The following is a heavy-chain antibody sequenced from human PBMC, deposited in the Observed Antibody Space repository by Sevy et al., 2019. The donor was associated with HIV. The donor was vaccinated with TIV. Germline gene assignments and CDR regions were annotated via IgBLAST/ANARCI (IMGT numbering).Heavy chain of an antibody. CDR2: LSSTGKP. Sequence: SETLSLTCTVSGPSLTTSYWTWIRQPAGKGPEWIGRLSSTGKPNSNPSLRSRVTLSRDMSKNQFFLRLTSVTAADPAIYYCARLPNSWFDPWGQGTLVTVSS. CDR1: GPSLTTSY. D-gene: IGHD1-26*01. V-gene: IGHV4-4*07. J-gene: IGHJ5*02. CDR3: ARLPNSWFDP.